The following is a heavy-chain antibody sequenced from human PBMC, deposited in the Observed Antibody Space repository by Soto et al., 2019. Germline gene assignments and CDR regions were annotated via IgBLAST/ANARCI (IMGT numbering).Heavy chain of an antibody. J-gene: IGHJ4*02. Sequence: QVQLVQSGAEVKNPGSSVRVSCKASGRTFSNYGISWVRQAPGQGLEWMGGIIPIFGTPKYAQKFQGKVTITADTSTTTVYIDLSSLRSEDTAVSYCARGTSGQISDYLDYWGQGTLVTVSS. D-gene: IGHD2-15*01. CDR1: GRTFSNYG. CDR3: ARGTSGQISDYLDY. V-gene: IGHV1-69*06. CDR2: IIPIFGTP.